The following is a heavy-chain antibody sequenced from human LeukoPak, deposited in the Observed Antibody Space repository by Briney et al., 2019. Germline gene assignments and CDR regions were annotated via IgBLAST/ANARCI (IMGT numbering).Heavy chain of an antibody. CDR3: ARDGVPYVDITADFDY. CDR1: GFTFSSYA. J-gene: IGHJ4*02. CDR2: ISYDGSNK. D-gene: IGHD5-12*01. V-gene: IGHV3-30-3*01. Sequence: GRSLRLSCAASGFTFSSYAMHWVRQAPGKGLEWAAVISYDGSNKYYADSVKGRFTISRDNSKNTLYLQMNSLRAEDTAVYYCARDGVPYVDITADFDYWGQGTLVTVSS.